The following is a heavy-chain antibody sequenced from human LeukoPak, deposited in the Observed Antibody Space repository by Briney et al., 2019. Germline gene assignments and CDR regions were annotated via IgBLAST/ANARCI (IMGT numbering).Heavy chain of an antibody. Sequence: GGSLRLSCAASGFVFSSYWMHWVRQAPGKGLVWVSCIYTVGSYTNYADSVKGRFTISRDNAKNTLSLHMNSLRAEDMAVYYCARGDDESLDHWGQGTLVTVSS. CDR2: IYTVGSYT. D-gene: IGHD3-16*01. V-gene: IGHV3-74*01. J-gene: IGHJ4*02. CDR1: GFVFSSYW. CDR3: ARGDDESLDH.